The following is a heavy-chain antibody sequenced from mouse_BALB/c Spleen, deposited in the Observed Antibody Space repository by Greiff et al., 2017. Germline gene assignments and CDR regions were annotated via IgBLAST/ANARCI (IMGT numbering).Heavy chain of an antibody. J-gene: IGHJ3*01. CDR1: GYTFTSYW. CDR3: TRSGALNWAVAY. CDR2: IYPGNSDT. D-gene: IGHD4-1*02. Sequence: EVQLQQSGTVLARPGASVKMSCKASGYTFTSYWMHWVKQRPGQGLEWIGAIYPGNSDTSYNQKFKGKAKLTAVTSTSTAYMELSSLTNEDSAVYYCTRSGALNWAVAYWGQGTLVTVSA. V-gene: IGHV1-5*01.